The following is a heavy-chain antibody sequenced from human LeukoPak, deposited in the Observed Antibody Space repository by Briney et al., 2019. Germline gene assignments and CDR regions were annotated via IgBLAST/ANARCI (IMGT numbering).Heavy chain of an antibody. CDR3: ARDRYILTGLIDY. D-gene: IGHD3-9*01. CDR1: GYTFTSYD. V-gene: IGHV1-8*01. J-gene: IGHJ4*02. Sequence: ASVKVSCKASGYTFTSYDINWVRQATGQGLEWMGWMNPNSGNTGYAQKFQGRVTMTRNTSISTAYMELSSLRFEDTAVCYCARDRYILTGLIDYXGQGTXVTVSS. CDR2: MNPNSGNT.